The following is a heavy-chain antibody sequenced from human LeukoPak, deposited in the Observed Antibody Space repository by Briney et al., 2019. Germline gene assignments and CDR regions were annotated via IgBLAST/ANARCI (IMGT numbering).Heavy chain of an antibody. V-gene: IGHV4-4*07. J-gene: IGHJ3*01. CDR3: ASDSISMNAFDA. D-gene: IGHD3-22*01. CDR2: IYPSGST. Sequence: SETLSLTCTVSGSAISSYYWSWVRQPPGKGLELIGRIYPSGSTNYNPSLKSRVTMSINTSKNQVSLMLTSVTAADTDVYCCASDSISMNAFDAWGQGTMVTVSS. CDR1: GSAISSYY.